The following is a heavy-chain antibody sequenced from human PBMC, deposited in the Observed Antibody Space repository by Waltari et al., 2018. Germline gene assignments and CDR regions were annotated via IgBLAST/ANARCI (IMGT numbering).Heavy chain of an antibody. CDR1: GFTFSSYW. V-gene: IGHV3-74*01. CDR2: INSDGSTT. J-gene: IGHJ5*02. D-gene: IGHD5-12*01. Sequence: ELQLVESGGGLVQPGGSLRLSCASSGFTFSSYWMHWVRQAPGKGLVWVSRINSDGSTTGYADSVKGRFTISRDNTKNTLSLQMNSLRDEDTAVYYCAVYLRSSPFDPWGQGTLVTVSS. CDR3: AVYLRSSPFDP.